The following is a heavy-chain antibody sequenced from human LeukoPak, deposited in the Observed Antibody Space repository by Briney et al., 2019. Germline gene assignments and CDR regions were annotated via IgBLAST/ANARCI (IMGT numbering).Heavy chain of an antibody. Sequence: ASVKVSCKASGGTFSSYAISWVRQAPGQGLEWMGGIIPIFGTANYAQKFQGRVTITTDESTSTAYMELSSLRSEDTAVYYRAREKPMGDFDYWGQGTLVTVSS. D-gene: IGHD1-26*01. CDR1: GGTFSSYA. J-gene: IGHJ4*02. CDR3: AREKPMGDFDY. V-gene: IGHV1-69*05. CDR2: IIPIFGTA.